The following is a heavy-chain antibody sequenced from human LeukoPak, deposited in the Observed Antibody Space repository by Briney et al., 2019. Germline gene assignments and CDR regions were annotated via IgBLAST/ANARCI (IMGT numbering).Heavy chain of an antibody. D-gene: IGHD6-19*01. Sequence: GASVKVSCKASGGTFSSYAISWVRQAPGQGLEWMGGIIPIFGTANYAQKFQGRVTITADESTSTAYMELSSLRSEDTALYYCAKDLHSSGWSLTTPNYFDYWGQGTLVTVSS. CDR2: IIPIFGTA. J-gene: IGHJ4*02. CDR3: AKDLHSSGWSLTTPNYFDY. V-gene: IGHV1-69*01. CDR1: GGTFSSYA.